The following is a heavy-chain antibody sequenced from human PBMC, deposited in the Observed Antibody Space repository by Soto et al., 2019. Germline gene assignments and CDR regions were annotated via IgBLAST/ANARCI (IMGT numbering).Heavy chain of an antibody. Sequence: VESLKISCKGFGFTFTHYWIAWVRQIPWKGLEWMGIVYPGDSKTRYSPSFQGQVTISADKYITTAFLQWSSLKASDTAMYYCARQPNYYDRGGYYYFESWGQGTLITVSS. V-gene: IGHV5-51*01. D-gene: IGHD3-22*01. CDR2: VYPGDSKT. CDR3: ARQPNYYDRGGYYYFES. J-gene: IGHJ4*03. CDR1: GFTFTHYW.